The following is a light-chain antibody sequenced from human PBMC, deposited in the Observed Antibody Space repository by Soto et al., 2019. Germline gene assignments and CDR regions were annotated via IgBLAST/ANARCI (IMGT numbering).Light chain of an antibody. CDR1: QSISSN. Sequence: EIVMTQSPATLSVSPGERATLSCRASQSISSNLAWYQQKPGQAHRLLMFRTSSRATGFPARFSGSGSGTEFNLTISSLQSEDFGVYYCQQYNNWPRATFGGGTKLDIK. CDR2: RTS. CDR3: QQYNNWPRAT. V-gene: IGKV3-15*01. J-gene: IGKJ4*01.